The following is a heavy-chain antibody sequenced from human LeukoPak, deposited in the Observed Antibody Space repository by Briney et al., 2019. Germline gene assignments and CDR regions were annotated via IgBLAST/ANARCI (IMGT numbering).Heavy chain of an antibody. CDR3: ARSALRYFDWLFHRPNTGLCWFDP. V-gene: IGHV4-59*01. CDR2: IYYSGST. D-gene: IGHD3-9*01. CDR1: GGSISSYY. Sequence: SETLSLTCTVPGGSISSYYWSWIRQPPGKGLEWIGYIYYSGSTNYNPSLKSRVTISVDTSKNQFSLNLTSVTAADTAVYYCARSALRYFDWLFHRPNTGLCWFDPWGQGTLVTVSS. J-gene: IGHJ5*02.